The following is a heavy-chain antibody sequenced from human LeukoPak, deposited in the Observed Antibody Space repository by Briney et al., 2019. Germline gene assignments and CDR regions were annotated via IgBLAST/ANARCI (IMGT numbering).Heavy chain of an antibody. J-gene: IGHJ2*01. CDR2: KRYDGSNK. Sequence: GGSLRLSCAASGFTFSSFGMHWVRQAPGKGLEWVAFKRYDGSNKYYADSVKGRFTISRDNSKNTLYLQMNSLRAEDTAVYYCAKDTGVLMIIYWYFDLWGRGTLVTVSS. D-gene: IGHD3-16*01. CDR3: AKDTGVLMIIYWYFDL. V-gene: IGHV3-30*02. CDR1: GFTFSSFG.